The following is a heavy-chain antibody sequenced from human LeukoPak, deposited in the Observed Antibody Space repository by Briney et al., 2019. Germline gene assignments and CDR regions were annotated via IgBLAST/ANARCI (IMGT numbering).Heavy chain of an antibody. CDR3: ASAAFYGDPTNPYFDY. V-gene: IGHV1-2*02. D-gene: IGHD4-17*01. CDR1: GYTFTGYL. J-gene: IGHJ4*02. Sequence: ASVKVSCNTSGYTFTGYLMHWVRQAPGQGLEWVGWIDPNSGGTNYAQKFQGRVTMTRDTSINTAFMELSRLRSDDSAVYYCASAAFYGDPTNPYFDYWGQGTLVTVSS. CDR2: IDPNSGGT.